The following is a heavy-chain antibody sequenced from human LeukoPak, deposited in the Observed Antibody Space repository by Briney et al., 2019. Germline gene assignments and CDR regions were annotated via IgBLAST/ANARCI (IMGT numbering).Heavy chain of an antibody. Sequence: GGPLRLSCAASGFTFNNYWMTWVRQAPGRELEWVANIKQDGSEQYYVDSVKGRFTISRDNSKNTLYLQMNSLRAEDTAVYYCARGGGLYSSSWAIVDYWGQGTLVTVSS. CDR2: IKQDGSEQ. CDR3: ARGGGLYSSSWAIVDY. CDR1: GFTFNNYW. V-gene: IGHV3-7*01. J-gene: IGHJ4*02. D-gene: IGHD6-13*01.